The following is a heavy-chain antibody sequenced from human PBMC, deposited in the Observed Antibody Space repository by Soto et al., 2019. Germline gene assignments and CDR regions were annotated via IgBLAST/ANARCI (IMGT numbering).Heavy chain of an antibody. V-gene: IGHV1-46*01. CDR3: ARDFTYYYDSSGSPKGY. CDR1: GYSFSDYY. CDR2: ISPSGSSR. D-gene: IGHD3-22*01. J-gene: IGHJ4*02. Sequence: ASVKVSCKASGYSFSDYYMHWVRQAPGQGFQWMGIISPSGSSRRYAQRFQGRVTMTRDASTSTVYMELSSLRSEDTAVYYCARDFTYYYDSSGSPKGYWGQGTPVTVSS.